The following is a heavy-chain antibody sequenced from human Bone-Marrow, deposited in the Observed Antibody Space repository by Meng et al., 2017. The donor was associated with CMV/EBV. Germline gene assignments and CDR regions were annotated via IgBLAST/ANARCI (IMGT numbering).Heavy chain of an antibody. V-gene: IGHV1-8*03. CDR1: GYTFTSYD. CDR3: ARGGGFNVDTAMVFTNWFDP. CDR2: MNPNRGNT. J-gene: IGHJ5*02. Sequence: ASVTVSCKASGYTFTSYDINWVRQATGQGLEWMGWMNPNRGNTGYAQKLQGRVTITRNTSISTAYMELSSLRSEDTAVYYWARGGGFNVDTAMVFTNWFDPWGQGTLVTVSS. D-gene: IGHD5-18*01.